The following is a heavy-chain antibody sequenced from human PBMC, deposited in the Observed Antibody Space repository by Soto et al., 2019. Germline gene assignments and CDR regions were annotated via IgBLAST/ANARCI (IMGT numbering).Heavy chain of an antibody. V-gene: IGHV5-51*01. CDR1: GYSFSSSW. J-gene: IGHJ4*02. CDR3: ARHAGNSWKGDYFDY. CDR2: IDPNDSQT. D-gene: IGHD6-13*01. Sequence: PKISCQASGYSFSSSWIGWVRQMPGKGLEWMGIIDPNDSQTIYSPSFQGQVTISADKSIDTAYLQWSSLKTSDTAMYYCARHAGNSWKGDYFDYWGQGALVTVSS.